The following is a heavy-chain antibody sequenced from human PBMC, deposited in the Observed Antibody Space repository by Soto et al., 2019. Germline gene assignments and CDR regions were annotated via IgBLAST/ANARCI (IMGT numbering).Heavy chain of an antibody. D-gene: IGHD6-13*01. CDR3: AKDRAAAGTFVYYYYYMDV. V-gene: IGHV3-23*01. J-gene: IGHJ6*03. CDR2: ISGSGGST. CDR1: GFTFSSYA. Sequence: GGSLRLSYAASGFTFSSYAMSWVRQAPGKGLEWVSAISGSGGSTYYADSVKGRFTISRDNSKNTLYLQMNSLRAEDTAVYYCAKDRAAAGTFVYYYYYMDVWGKGTTVTVSS.